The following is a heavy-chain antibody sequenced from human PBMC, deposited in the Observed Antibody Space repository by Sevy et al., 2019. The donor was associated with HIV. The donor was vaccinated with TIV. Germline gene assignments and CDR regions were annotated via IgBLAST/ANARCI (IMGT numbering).Heavy chain of an antibody. CDR2: INHSGST. Sequence: SETLSLTCAVYGGSFSGYYWSWIRQPPGKGLEWIGEINHSGSTNYNPSLKSRVTISVDTSKNQFSLKLSSVTAADTAVYYCASLMYYYDSSGYYGMDVWSQGTTVTVSS. CDR3: ASLMYYYDSSGYYGMDV. J-gene: IGHJ6*02. V-gene: IGHV4-34*01. D-gene: IGHD3-22*01. CDR1: GGSFSGYY.